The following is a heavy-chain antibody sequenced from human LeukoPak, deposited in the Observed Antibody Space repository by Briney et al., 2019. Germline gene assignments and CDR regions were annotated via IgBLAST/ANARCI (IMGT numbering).Heavy chain of an antibody. Sequence: SETLSLTCTVSGGSISSRSHYWGWIRQPPGKGLEWIGSIHYSGSTNYNPSLKSRVTISVDTSRNQFSLNLNSVTAADTAVYYCARGSSWYQTNFDYWGQGTLVTVSS. CDR3: ARGSSWYQTNFDY. CDR1: GGSISSRSHY. D-gene: IGHD6-13*01. J-gene: IGHJ4*02. V-gene: IGHV4-39*07. CDR2: IHYSGST.